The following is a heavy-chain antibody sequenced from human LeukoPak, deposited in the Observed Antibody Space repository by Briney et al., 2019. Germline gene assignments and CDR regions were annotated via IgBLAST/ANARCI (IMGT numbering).Heavy chain of an antibody. J-gene: IGHJ4*02. Sequence: SETLSLTCAVSGGSISSSNWWSWVRQPPGKGLEWIGEIYHSGSTNYNPSLKSRVTISVDTSKNQFSLKLSSVTAADTAVYYCARGRRAWIQLWSPFTYWGQGTLVTVSS. CDR2: IYHSGST. D-gene: IGHD5-18*01. V-gene: IGHV4-4*02. CDR1: GGSISSSNW. CDR3: ARGRRAWIQLWSPFTY.